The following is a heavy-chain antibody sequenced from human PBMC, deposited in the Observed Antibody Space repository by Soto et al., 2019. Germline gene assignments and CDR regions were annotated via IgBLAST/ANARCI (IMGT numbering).Heavy chain of an antibody. CDR3: ARTYCSGGSCSINWFDP. J-gene: IGHJ5*02. CDR2: INPSGGST. D-gene: IGHD2-15*01. Sequence: QVQLVQSGAEVKKPGASVKVSCKASGYTFTSYYMHWVQQAPGQGLEWMGIINPSGGSTSYAQKFQGRVTMTRDTSTSTVYMELSSLRSEDTAVYYCARTYCSGGSCSINWFDPWGQGTLVTVSS. V-gene: IGHV1-46*01. CDR1: GYTFTSYY.